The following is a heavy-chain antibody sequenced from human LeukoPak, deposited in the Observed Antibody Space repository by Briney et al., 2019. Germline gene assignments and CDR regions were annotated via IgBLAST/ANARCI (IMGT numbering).Heavy chain of an antibody. V-gene: IGHV3-74*01. CDR1: GFTFSSYW. CDR3: VRSAFLTTEFYFDY. Sequence: GSLRLSCVSAGFTFSSYWMNWVRRAPGEGLVWVSRINTDGRTTTYADSVKGRFTISRDNAKNTLYLQMNSLRAEDTAVYYCVRSAFLTTEFYFDYWGQGTLVTVSS. D-gene: IGHD4-11*01. CDR2: INTDGRTT. J-gene: IGHJ4*02.